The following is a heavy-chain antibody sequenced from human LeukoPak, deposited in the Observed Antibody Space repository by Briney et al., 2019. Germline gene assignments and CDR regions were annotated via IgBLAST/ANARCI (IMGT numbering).Heavy chain of an antibody. CDR3: ARDRAAVAGRGAFDI. CDR1: GYTFTSYG. V-gene: IGHV1-18*01. D-gene: IGHD6-19*01. J-gene: IGHJ3*02. CDR2: ISAYNGNT. Sequence: GASVKVSFKASGYTFTSYGISWVRQAPGQGLEWMGWISAYNGNTNYAQKLQGRVTMTTDTSTSTAYMELRSLRSDDTAVYYCARDRAAVAGRGAFDIWGQGTMVTFSS.